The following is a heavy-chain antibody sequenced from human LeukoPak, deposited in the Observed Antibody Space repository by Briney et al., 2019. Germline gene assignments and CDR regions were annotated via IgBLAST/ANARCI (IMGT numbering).Heavy chain of an antibody. CDR1: GYTFTSYG. Sequence: ASVKVSCKASGYTFTSYGISWVRQAPGQGLEWMGWISAYNGNTNYAQKFQGRVTMTRDTSISTAYMELSRLRSDDTAVYYCARVSRAARNFDYWGQGTLVTVSS. D-gene: IGHD6-6*01. V-gene: IGHV1-18*01. CDR2: ISAYNGNT. CDR3: ARVSRAARNFDY. J-gene: IGHJ4*02.